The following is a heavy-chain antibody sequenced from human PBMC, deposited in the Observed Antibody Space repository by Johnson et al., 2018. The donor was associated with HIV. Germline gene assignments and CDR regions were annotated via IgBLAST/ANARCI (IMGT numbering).Heavy chain of an antibody. D-gene: IGHD7-27*01. CDR2: ISYDGSNK. CDR1: GFTFSSYG. Sequence: VQLVESGGGVVQPGRSLRLSCAASGFTFSSYGMHWVRQAPGKGLEWVAVISYDGSNKYYADPVQGRFTISRDNSKNTLNLQMNSLRAEDTAVYYCARGGDDAFDIWGQGTMVTVSS. V-gene: IGHV3-30*03. CDR3: ARGGDDAFDI. J-gene: IGHJ3*02.